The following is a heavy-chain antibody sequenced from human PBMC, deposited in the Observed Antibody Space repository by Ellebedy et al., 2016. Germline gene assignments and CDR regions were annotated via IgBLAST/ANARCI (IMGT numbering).Heavy chain of an antibody. D-gene: IGHD1-20*01. CDR2: ISPSGGST. J-gene: IGHJ6*02. V-gene: IGHV1-46*01. CDR3: ARAASIYNWNYGGMDV. Sequence: ASVKVSCXASGYTFTSYYIHWVRQAPGQGLEWMGIISPSGGSTHYQQSFQGSVTMTRDTSTSTVYMELSSLRSEDTAVYYCARAASIYNWNYGGMDVWGQGTTVTVSS. CDR1: GYTFTSYY.